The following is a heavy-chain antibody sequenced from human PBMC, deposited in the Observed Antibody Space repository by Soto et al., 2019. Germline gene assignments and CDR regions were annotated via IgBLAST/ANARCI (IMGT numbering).Heavy chain of an antibody. Sequence: SETLSLTCTVSGGSISSYYWSWIRQPPGKGLEWIGYIYYSGSTNYNPSLKSRVTISVDTSKDQFSLKLSSVTAADTAVYYCARDSSWYPGTFDIWGQGTMVTVSS. CDR3: ARDSSWYPGTFDI. D-gene: IGHD6-13*01. CDR2: IYYSGST. V-gene: IGHV4-59*01. CDR1: GGSISSYY. J-gene: IGHJ3*02.